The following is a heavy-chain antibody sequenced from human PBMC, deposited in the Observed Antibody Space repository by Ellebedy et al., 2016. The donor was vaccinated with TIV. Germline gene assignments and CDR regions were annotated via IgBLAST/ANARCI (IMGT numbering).Heavy chain of an antibody. V-gene: IGHV3-7*04. D-gene: IGHD2-2*01. CDR2: IKFDNIEK. Sequence: PGGSLRLSCATSGFTFSRYWMAWLRQAPGKGLEYVAHIKFDNIEKYYVDSVKGRFTISRDNARNSLYLQMDSLRVDDTAIYYCARDTVQVPDGDVFDVWGQGIMVTVSS. J-gene: IGHJ3*01. CDR3: ARDTVQVPDGDVFDV. CDR1: GFTFSRYW.